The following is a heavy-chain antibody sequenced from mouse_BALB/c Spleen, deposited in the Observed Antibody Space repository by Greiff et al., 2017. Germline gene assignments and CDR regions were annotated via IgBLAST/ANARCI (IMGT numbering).Heavy chain of an antibody. V-gene: IGHV5-6-4*01. J-gene: IGHJ3*01. D-gene: IGHD2-1*01. Sequence: EVQRVESGGGLVKPGGSLKLSCAASGFTFSSYTMSWVRQPPEKRLEWVATISSGGSYTYYPDSVKGRFTISRDNAKNTLYLQMSSLKSEDTAMYYCTRDAPLYYGNYVAFAYWGQGTLVTVSA. CDR1: GFTFSSYT. CDR3: TRDAPLYYGNYVAFAY. CDR2: ISSGGSYT.